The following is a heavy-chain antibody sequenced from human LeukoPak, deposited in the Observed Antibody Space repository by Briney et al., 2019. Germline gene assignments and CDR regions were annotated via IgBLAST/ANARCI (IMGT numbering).Heavy chain of an antibody. D-gene: IGHD6-13*01. J-gene: IGHJ5*02. V-gene: IGHV3-11*01. CDR1: GFTFSDYY. Sequence: PGGSLRLSCAASGFTFSDYYMSWIRQAPGKGLEWVSYISSSGSTIYYADSVKGRFTISRDNAKNSLYLQMNSLRAEDTAVYYCARETLERISSSCRFDPWGQGTLVTVSS. CDR2: ISSSGSTI. CDR3: ARETLERISSSCRFDP.